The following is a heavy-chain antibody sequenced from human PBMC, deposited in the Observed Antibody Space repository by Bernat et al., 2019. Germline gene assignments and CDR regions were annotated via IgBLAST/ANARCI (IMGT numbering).Heavy chain of an antibody. CDR3: AKEGEGNNWSSFDI. CDR2: ISIDGNKK. J-gene: IGHJ3*02. CDR1: GFTINRYA. Sequence: QVQLVESGGGVVQPGRSLRLSCAASGFTINRYAMHWVRQAPGKGLEWVAVISIDGNKKHYAESVEGRFPISRDSSKNTLYLQMNSPRVEDTAVYYCAKEGEGNNWSSFDIWGQGTMVTVSS. D-gene: IGHD1-1*01. V-gene: IGHV3-30*18.